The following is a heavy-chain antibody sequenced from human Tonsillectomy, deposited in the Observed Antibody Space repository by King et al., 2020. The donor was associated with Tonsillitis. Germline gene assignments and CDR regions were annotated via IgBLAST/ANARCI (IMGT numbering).Heavy chain of an antibody. D-gene: IGHD5-12*01. CDR3: ARDRGYVPKNYFDY. J-gene: IGHJ4*02. V-gene: IGHV1-2*02. CDR2: INPNSGGT. Sequence: QLVQSGAEVKKPGASVKVSCKASGYTFTGHFMHWVRQAPGQGLEWMGWINPNSGGTNYAQKFQGRVTMTRDTSISTAYMELSRLRSDDTAVYYCARDRGYVPKNYFDYWGQGTLVTVSS. CDR1: GYTFTGHF.